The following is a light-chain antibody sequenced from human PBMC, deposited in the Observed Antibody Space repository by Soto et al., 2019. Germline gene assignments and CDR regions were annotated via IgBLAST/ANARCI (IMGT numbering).Light chain of an antibody. V-gene: IGKV3-20*01. CDR1: QSVTSNF. CDR3: QQHGSAPNT. CDR2: ATS. Sequence: IVLTQSPGTLSLSPGERATLSCRASQSVTSNFLAWYQQKPGQAPRLLIFATSNRATGIPDRFSGSGSGTDFTLTIRGLEPEDFAVYYCQQHGSAPNTFGQGTKLEI. J-gene: IGKJ2*01.